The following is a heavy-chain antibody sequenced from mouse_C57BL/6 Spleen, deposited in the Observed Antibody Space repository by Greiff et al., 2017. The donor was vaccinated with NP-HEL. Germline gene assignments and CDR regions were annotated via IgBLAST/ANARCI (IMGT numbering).Heavy chain of an antibody. Sequence: VQLQQSGAELVKPGASVKLSCTASGFNITDYYMHWVKQRTEQGLEWIGRIDPEDGETKYASKFQGKATITADTSSNTAYLQLSSLTSEDTAVYYCARGEPYYFDYWGQGTTLTVAS. J-gene: IGHJ2*01. CDR3: ARGEPYYFDY. V-gene: IGHV14-2*01. CDR1: GFNITDYY. CDR2: IDPEDGET.